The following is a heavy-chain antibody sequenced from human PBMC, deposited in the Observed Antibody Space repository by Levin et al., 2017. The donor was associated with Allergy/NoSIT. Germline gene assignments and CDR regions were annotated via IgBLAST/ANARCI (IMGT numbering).Heavy chain of an antibody. CDR3: ARGGRRSQPLFAHPTDAFHI. CDR2: IYTSGST. V-gene: IGHV4-4*07. CDR1: GGSISNYY. D-gene: IGHD2-2*01. Sequence: PSETLSLTCTVSGGSISNYYWSWIRQPAGKGLEWIGRIYTSGSTNYNPSLKSRVTLSVDTSKNQFSLKMTSVTASDPAVYYCARGGRRSQPLFAHPTDAFHIWGQGTMVTVAS. J-gene: IGHJ3*02.